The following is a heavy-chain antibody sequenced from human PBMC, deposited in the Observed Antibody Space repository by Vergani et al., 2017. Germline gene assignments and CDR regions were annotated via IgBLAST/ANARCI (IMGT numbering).Heavy chain of an antibody. D-gene: IGHD6-19*01. Sequence: EVQLLESGGGLVQPGGSLRLSCAASGFTFSSYAMSWVRQAPGKGRYCVSAISGSGGSSYYADSVKGRFTISRDNSKKTLYLQMNSLRAEDTAVYYCAKDLGCTDAFDIWGQGTMVTVSS. J-gene: IGHJ3*02. V-gene: IGHV3-23*01. CDR3: AKDLGCTDAFDI. CDR1: GFTFSSYA. CDR2: ISGSGGSS.